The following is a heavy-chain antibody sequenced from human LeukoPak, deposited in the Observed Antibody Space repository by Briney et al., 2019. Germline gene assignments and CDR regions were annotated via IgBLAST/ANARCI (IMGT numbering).Heavy chain of an antibody. V-gene: IGHV3-23*01. D-gene: IGHD5-24*01. CDR2: ISGSGGST. Sequence: PGGSLRLSCAASGFTFSSYAMSWVRQAPGKGLEWVSAISGSGGSTYYADSVKGRFTISRDNSKNTLYLQMNSLRAEDTAVYYCARDSFSAGWLQSSDALDIWGQGTMVTVSS. J-gene: IGHJ3*02. CDR3: ARDSFSAGWLQSSDALDI. CDR1: GFTFSSYA.